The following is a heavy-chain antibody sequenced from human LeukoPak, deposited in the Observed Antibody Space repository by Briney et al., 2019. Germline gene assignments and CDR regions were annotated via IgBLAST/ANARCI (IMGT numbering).Heavy chain of an antibody. CDR1: GYTFTDYH. D-gene: IGHD1-14*01. J-gene: IGHJ4*02. Sequence: ASVKVSCKTSGYTFTDYHIHWVREAPGQGLEWMAWIKPNSGDTYYAQKFHGRVSVTRDTSMSTVYMELSSLRSDDTALYHCARLFIESAGNIKYFDNWGQGALVTVSS. CDR3: ARLFIESAGNIKYFDN. V-gene: IGHV1-2*02. CDR2: IKPNSGDT.